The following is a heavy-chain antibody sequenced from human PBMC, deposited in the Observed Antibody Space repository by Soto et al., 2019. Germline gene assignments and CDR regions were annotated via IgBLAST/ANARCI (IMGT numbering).Heavy chain of an antibody. D-gene: IGHD3-3*01. CDR3: AKCCLVPWGDFWSGYYNPLLYGMDV. V-gene: IGHV3-23*01. Sequence: GGSLRLSCAASGFTFSSYAMSWVRQAPGKGLEWVSAISGSGGSTYYADSVKGRFTISRDNSKNTLYLQMNSLRAEDTAVYYCAKCCLVPWGDFWSGYYNPLLYGMDVWGQGTTVTVSS. CDR1: GFTFSSYA. CDR2: ISGSGGST. J-gene: IGHJ6*02.